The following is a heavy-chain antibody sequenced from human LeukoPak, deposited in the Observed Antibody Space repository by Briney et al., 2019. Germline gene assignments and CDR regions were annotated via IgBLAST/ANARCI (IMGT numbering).Heavy chain of an antibody. CDR2: ISWNSGSI. J-gene: IGHJ3*02. CDR1: GFTFDDYA. Sequence: GGSLRLSCAASGFTFDDYAMHWVRQAPGKGLEWVSGISWNSGSIGYADSVKGRFTISRDNAKNSLYLQTNSLRAVDTALYYCAKGIVGATTFAFDIWGQGTMVTVSS. V-gene: IGHV3-9*01. D-gene: IGHD1-26*01. CDR3: AKGIVGATTFAFDI.